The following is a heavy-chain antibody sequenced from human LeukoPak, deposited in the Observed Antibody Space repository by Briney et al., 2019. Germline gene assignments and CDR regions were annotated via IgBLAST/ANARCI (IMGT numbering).Heavy chain of an antibody. Sequence: PSETLSLTCAVSGGSISCDNWWSWVRQPPGKGLEWIGEIFHRGSTNYNPSLKSRVTISVDKSKNQFSLKLSSVTAADTAVYYCAIRYYYDTSGYYIYWGQGTLVTVSS. CDR2: IFHRGST. CDR1: GGSISCDNW. J-gene: IGHJ4*02. V-gene: IGHV4-4*02. CDR3: AIRYYYDTSGYYIY. D-gene: IGHD3-22*01.